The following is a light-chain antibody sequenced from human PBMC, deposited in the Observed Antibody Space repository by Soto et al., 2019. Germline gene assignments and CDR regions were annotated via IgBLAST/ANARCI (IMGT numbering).Light chain of an antibody. CDR3: SSYSSASSRV. Sequence: QSVLTQPASVSGSPGQSITISCTGTSSDIGTYGYVSWYQQHPGKAPKLMIYEVTNLPSGVSNRFSASKSGNTASLTISGLQAEDEADYYCSSYSSASSRVFGTGTKVT. V-gene: IGLV2-14*01. CDR1: SSDIGTYGY. J-gene: IGLJ1*01. CDR2: EVT.